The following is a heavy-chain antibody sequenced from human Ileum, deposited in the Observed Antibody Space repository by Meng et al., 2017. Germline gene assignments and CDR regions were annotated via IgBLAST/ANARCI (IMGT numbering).Heavy chain of an antibody. D-gene: IGHD2-15*01. V-gene: IGHV7-4-1*02. J-gene: IGHJ4*02. CDR2: INTNTGNP. Sequence: QVQLVQSGSEFKKPRASVKVSCKASGYTFTSYTMNGVRQAPGQGLEWMGWINTNTGNPTYAQGFTGRFVFSLDTSVSTAYLQINSLKAEDTAVYYCATDGSRGSSKYWGQGTLVTVSS. CDR1: GYTFTSYT. CDR3: ATDGSRGSSKY.